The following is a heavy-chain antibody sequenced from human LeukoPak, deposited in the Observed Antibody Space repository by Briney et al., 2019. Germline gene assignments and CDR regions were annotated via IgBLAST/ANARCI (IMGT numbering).Heavy chain of an antibody. CDR2: IYTSGST. CDR3: ARGVSPDKIWFGELRYYYYMDV. V-gene: IGHV4-4*07. CDR1: GGSISSYY. J-gene: IGHJ6*03. D-gene: IGHD3-10*01. Sequence: SETLSLTCTVSGGSISSYYWSWIRQPAGKGLEWIGRIYTSGSTNYNPSLKSRFTMSVDTSKNQFSLKLSSVTAADTAVYYCARGVSPDKIWFGELRYYYYMDVWGKGTTVTVSS.